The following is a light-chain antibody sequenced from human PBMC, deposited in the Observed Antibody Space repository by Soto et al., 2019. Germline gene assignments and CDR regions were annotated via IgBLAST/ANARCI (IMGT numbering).Light chain of an antibody. CDR1: SSNTGAGYE. CDR3: QSYDNSLSARV. V-gene: IGLV1-40*01. J-gene: IGLJ2*01. Sequence: QSVLTQPPSVSGAPGQRVTISCTGSSSNTGAGYEVHWYQQLPGTAPKLLIYGNSNRPSGVPDRFSGSKSGISASLAITGLQAEDEADYYCQSYDNSLSARVFGGGTKLTVL. CDR2: GNS.